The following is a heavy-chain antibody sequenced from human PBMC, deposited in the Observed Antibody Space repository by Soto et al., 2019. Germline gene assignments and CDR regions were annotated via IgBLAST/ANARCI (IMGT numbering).Heavy chain of an antibody. CDR1: GFTFDDYA. CDR2: ISWNSGSI. CDR3: AKWGDDGSWYGGYYYGMDV. J-gene: IGHJ6*02. D-gene: IGHD6-13*01. V-gene: IGHV3-9*01. Sequence: GGSLRLSCAASGFTFDDYAMHWVRQAPGKGLEWVSGISWNSGSIGYADSVKGRFTISRDNAKNSLYLQMNSLRAEDTALYYCAKWGDDGSWYGGYYYGMDVCGQGTTVTVSS.